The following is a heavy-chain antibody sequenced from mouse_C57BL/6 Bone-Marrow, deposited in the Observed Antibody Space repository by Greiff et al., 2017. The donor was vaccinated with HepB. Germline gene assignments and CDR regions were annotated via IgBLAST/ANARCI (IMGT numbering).Heavy chain of an antibody. CDR1: GFTFSDYY. CDR2: ISNGGGST. J-gene: IGHJ4*01. Sequence: EVKLVESGGGLVQPGGSLKLSCAASGFTFSDYYMYWVRQTPEKRLEWVAYISNGGGSTYSPDTVKGRFTISRDNAKNTLYLQMSRLKSEDTAMYYCARDYDYDVEGYYAMDYWGQGTSVTVSS. V-gene: IGHV5-12*01. CDR3: ARDYDYDVEGYYAMDY. D-gene: IGHD2-4*01.